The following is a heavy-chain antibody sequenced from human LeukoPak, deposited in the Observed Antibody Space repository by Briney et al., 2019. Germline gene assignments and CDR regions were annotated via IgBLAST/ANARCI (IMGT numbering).Heavy chain of an antibody. J-gene: IGHJ4*02. CDR3: ARFLPRFWNYGNSFDY. CDR1: GFTFSSYW. D-gene: IGHD1-7*01. Sequence: GGSLRLSCAASGFTFSSYWMHWVRQAPGKGLVWVSRINSDGSSTSYADSVKGRFTISRDNAKNTLYLQMNSLRAEDTAVYYCARFLPRFWNYGNSFDYWGQGTLVTVSS. CDR2: INSDGSST. V-gene: IGHV3-74*01.